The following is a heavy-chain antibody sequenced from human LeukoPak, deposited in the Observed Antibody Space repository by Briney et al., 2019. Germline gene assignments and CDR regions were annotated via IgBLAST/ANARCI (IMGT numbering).Heavy chain of an antibody. D-gene: IGHD6-19*01. CDR3: ARAVWQWLPRFFDY. CDR2: INPNGGST. V-gene: IGHV1-46*01. J-gene: IGHJ4*02. CDR1: GYTFTNYG. Sequence: ASVKVSCKASGYTFTNYGISWVRQAPGQGLEWMGIINPNGGSTSYAQRFQGRVTMTRDTSTSTVYMELSSLRSDDTAVYYCARAVWQWLPRFFDYWGQGTLVTVSS.